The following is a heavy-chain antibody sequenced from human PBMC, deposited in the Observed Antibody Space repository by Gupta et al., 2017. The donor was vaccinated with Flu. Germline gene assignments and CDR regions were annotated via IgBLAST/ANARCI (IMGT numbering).Heavy chain of an antibody. V-gene: IGHV4-31*03. Sequence: QVQLQESGPGLVKPSQTLSLTCIVSGGSISNGAYYWSWIRQYPGKGLQLIGYIYYTGTTYYNPSLKSRVSMSVDTSKSHFSLKLLSVTAADTAVYFCAKMVSPDYGDFYGGFWFFHLWGRGTLVTVSS. CDR3: AKMVSPDYGDFYGGFWFFHL. CDR2: IYYTGTT. J-gene: IGHJ2*01. CDR1: GGSISNGAYY. D-gene: IGHD4-17*01.